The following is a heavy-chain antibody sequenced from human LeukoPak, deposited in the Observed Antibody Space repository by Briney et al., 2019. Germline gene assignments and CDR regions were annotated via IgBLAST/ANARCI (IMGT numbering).Heavy chain of an antibody. D-gene: IGHD3-22*01. Sequence: PSETLSLTCTVSGGSISSYYWSWLRKPPGKGLEGIGYIYYSGSTNYNPSLKSRVAISVDTSKNQFSLKLSSVTAADTAVYYCARAARTLYDSSGYYTYYFDYWGQGTLVTVSS. CDR3: ARAARTLYDSSGYYTYYFDY. CDR2: IYYSGST. J-gene: IGHJ4*02. V-gene: IGHV4-59*01. CDR1: GGSISSYY.